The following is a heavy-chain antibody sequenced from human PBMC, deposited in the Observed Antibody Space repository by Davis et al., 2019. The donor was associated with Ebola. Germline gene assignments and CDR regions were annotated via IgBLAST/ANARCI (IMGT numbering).Heavy chain of an antibody. CDR1: GFTFSGSS. Sequence: GGSLRLSCAASGFTFSGSSMQWVRQASGKGLEWVGRIRTTAYNYATVYPASVKGRFTISRDDSKNTLYLQMNSLRAEDTAVYYCAKETNYCTSGVCYTDWFDPWGQGTLVTVSS. CDR3: AKETNYCTSGVCYTDWFDP. CDR2: IRTTAYNYAT. J-gene: IGHJ5*02. V-gene: IGHV3-73*01. D-gene: IGHD2-8*01.